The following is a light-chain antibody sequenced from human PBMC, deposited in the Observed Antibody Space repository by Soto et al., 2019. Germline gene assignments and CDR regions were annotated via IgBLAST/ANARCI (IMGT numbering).Light chain of an antibody. CDR1: QAIGKD. CDR2: AAS. V-gene: IGKV1-17*01. Sequence: DIQMTQSPSSLSASVGDRVTITCRASQAIGKDLVWYQQKPGKAPKRLIYAASSLQSGVPSRFSGSGSGTEFTLTISSLQPEDFATYYCLQHNSYSVTFGQGTKVEIK. J-gene: IGKJ1*01. CDR3: LQHNSYSVT.